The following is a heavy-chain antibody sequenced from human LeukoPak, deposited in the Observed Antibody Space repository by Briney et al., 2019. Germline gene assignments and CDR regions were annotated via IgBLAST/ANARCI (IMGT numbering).Heavy chain of an antibody. CDR3: ARGGMYSSGWLL. Sequence: GGSLRLSCAASGFTFSNYAMSWVRQAPGKGLEWVSDISGSGDSTNYADSVKGRFTISRDNAKSTLYLQMNSLRAEDTAVYYCARGGMYSSGWLLWGQGALVTVSS. V-gene: IGHV3-23*01. CDR2: ISGSGDST. J-gene: IGHJ4*02. D-gene: IGHD6-19*01. CDR1: GFTFSNYA.